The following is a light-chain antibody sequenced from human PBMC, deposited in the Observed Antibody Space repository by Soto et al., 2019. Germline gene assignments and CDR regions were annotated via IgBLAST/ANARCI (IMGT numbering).Light chain of an antibody. CDR3: QGRYT. J-gene: IGKJ2*01. CDR1: QGLSNY. V-gene: IGKV1-27*01. CDR2: AAS. Sequence: DIQMTQSPSSLSASVGDRVTITCRASQGLSNYLAWYQQKPGKVPKLLIYAASTLQSGVPSRFSGSGSGTDFTLTISSLQPEDVATYYCQGRYTFGQGTKLEIK.